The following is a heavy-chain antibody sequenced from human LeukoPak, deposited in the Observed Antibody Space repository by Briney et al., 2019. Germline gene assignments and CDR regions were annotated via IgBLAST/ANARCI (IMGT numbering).Heavy chain of an antibody. D-gene: IGHD2/OR15-2a*01. CDR2: IYTSGST. CDR1: GGSISSYY. J-gene: IGHJ3*02. V-gene: IGHV4-4*07. CDR3: ARPNRESRHDALDM. Sequence: SETLSLTCTVSGGSISSYYWSWIRQPAGKGLEWIGRIYTSGSTNYNPPLKSRVTISVDTSQSHFSLKLSSVTAADTAVYYCARPNRESRHDALDMWGQGTVVTVSS.